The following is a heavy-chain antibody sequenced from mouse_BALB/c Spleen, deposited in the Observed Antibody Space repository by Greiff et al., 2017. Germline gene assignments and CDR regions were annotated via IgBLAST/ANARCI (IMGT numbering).Heavy chain of an antibody. D-gene: IGHD2-4*01. CDR2: IRNKANGYTT. Sequence: DVHLVESGGGLVQPGGSLRLSCATSGFTFTDYYMSWVRQPPGKALEWLGFIRNKANGYTTEYSASVKGRFTISRDNSQSILYLQMNTLRAEDSATYYCARDKGYDYDGFAYWGQGTLVTVSA. V-gene: IGHV7-3*02. CDR1: GFTFTDYY. J-gene: IGHJ3*01. CDR3: ARDKGYDYDGFAY.